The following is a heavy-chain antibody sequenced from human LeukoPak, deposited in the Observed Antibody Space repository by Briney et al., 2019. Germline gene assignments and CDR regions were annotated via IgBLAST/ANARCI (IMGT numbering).Heavy chain of an antibody. CDR3: ARVASGGSFFDY. V-gene: IGHV4-59*01. CDR1: GDSISNYY. CDR2: IYYSGSM. D-gene: IGHD6-19*01. Sequence: SETLSLTCTVSGDSISNYYWSWIRQPPGKGLEWIGYIYYSGSMDYNPSLESRVTISIDTSMNQFSLKVTSVTAADTAVYYCARVASGGSFFDYWGQGILVTVSS. J-gene: IGHJ4*02.